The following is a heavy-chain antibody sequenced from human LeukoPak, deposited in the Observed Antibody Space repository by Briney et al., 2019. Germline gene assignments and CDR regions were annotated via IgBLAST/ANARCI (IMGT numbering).Heavy chain of an antibody. V-gene: IGHV3-30-3*01. CDR2: ISYDGSNT. CDR1: GFGFSSYV. J-gene: IGHJ6*02. CDR3: ARNPPAAGWFYYGMDV. D-gene: IGHD3-9*01. Sequence: GGSLRLSCAASGFGFSSYVMHWVRQAPGKGLEWVAVISYDGSNTYYTDSVKGRFTISRDNSKNTLYLQMNSLRAEDTAMYYCARNPPAAGWFYYGMDVWGQGTTVIVSS.